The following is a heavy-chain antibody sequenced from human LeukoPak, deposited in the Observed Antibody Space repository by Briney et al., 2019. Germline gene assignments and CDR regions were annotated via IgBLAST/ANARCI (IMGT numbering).Heavy chain of an antibody. CDR1: GYTFTSYG. D-gene: IGHD6-13*01. J-gene: IGHJ4*02. V-gene: IGHV1-18*01. CDR2: TSTYNGNT. CDR3: GRVHSSSWYQSDY. Sequence: ASVKVSCKASGYTFTSYGISWVRQAPGQGLEWMGWTSTYNGNTVYVQKLQGRVTMTTDTSTSTVYMELRSLRSDDTAVYYCGRVHSSSWYQSDYWGQGTLVTVSS.